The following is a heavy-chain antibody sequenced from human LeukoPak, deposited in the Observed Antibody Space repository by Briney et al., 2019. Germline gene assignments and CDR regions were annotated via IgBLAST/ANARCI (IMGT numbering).Heavy chain of an antibody. D-gene: IGHD6-19*01. CDR2: FYTGGST. J-gene: IGHJ4*02. Sequence: SETLSLTCTVSGGAISRYYWSWVRQPAGKGLEWMGRFYTGGSTINPSLKSRVTLSVDTSNNQFSLQLSSVTAADTAVYYCARDAGTSGWLLDYWGQGTLVTVSS. V-gene: IGHV4-4*07. CDR1: GGAISRYY. CDR3: ARDAGTSGWLLDY.